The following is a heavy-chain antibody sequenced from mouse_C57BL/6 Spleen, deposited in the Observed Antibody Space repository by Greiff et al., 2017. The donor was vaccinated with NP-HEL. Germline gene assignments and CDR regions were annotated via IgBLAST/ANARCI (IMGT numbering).Heavy chain of an antibody. D-gene: IGHD2-3*01. Sequence: VQLQQPGAELVMPGASVKLSCKASGYTFTSYWMHWVKQRPGQGLEWIGEIDPSDSYTNYNQKFKGKSTLTVDKSSSTAYMQLSSLTSADAAVYDCARGGDGYLAWFAYWGQGTLVTVSA. CDR2: IDPSDSYT. CDR1: GYTFTSYW. J-gene: IGHJ3*01. CDR3: ARGGDGYLAWFAY. V-gene: IGHV1-69*01.